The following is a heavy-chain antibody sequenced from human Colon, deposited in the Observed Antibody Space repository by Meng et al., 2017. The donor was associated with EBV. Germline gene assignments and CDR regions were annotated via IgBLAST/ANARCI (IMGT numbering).Heavy chain of an antibody. J-gene: IGHJ4*02. CDR3: ARNYYGSEAALFSDS. V-gene: IGHV7-4-1*02. D-gene: IGHD3-10*01. CDR2: INTNTGDP. CDR1: GYSFTNYA. Sequence: QLVQSASELKKPGASVTGSCQASGYSFTNYAMNWVRQAPGQGLEWMGWINTNTGDPTYAQAFIGRFVFSVDTSVSTAYLQISRLRAEDTAVYFCARNYYGSEAALFSDSWGQGTLVTVSS.